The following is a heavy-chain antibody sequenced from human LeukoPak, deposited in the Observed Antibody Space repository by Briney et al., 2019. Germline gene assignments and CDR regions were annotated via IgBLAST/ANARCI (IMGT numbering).Heavy chain of an antibody. Sequence: GGSLRLSCTASEFTFSSHGMIWVRQAPGKGPEWISYISPSSSTVYYADSVKGRFTISRDNAKNSLDLQMNSPRAEDTAVYYCARVRGPTVVVLYFDLWGPGTLVTVSS. J-gene: IGHJ4*02. D-gene: IGHD2-2*01. CDR3: ARVRGPTVVVLYFDL. CDR2: ISPSSSTV. V-gene: IGHV3-48*01. CDR1: EFTFSSHG.